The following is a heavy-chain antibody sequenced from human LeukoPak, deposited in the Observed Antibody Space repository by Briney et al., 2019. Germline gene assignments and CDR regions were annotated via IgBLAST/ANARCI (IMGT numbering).Heavy chain of an antibody. CDR1: GGSINSYS. D-gene: IGHD4-11*01. V-gene: IGHV4-30-2*01. J-gene: IGHJ5*02. Sequence: SETLSLTCTVSGGSINSYSWSWIRQPPGKGLEWIGYISHSGSTFYNPSLRTRVTISVDRSKNQFSLKVRSVTAADTAVYYCARTSTANNWFDPRGQGTLVTVSS. CDR3: ARTSTANNWFDP. CDR2: ISHSGST.